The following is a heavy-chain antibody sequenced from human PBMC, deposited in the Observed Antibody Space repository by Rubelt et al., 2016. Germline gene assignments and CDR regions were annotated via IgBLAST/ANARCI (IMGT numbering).Heavy chain of an antibody. J-gene: IGHJ4*02. CDR1: GFTFSGSA. CDR3: AKDHTFLPYSSSSYDY. CDR2: IRSKANSYAT. D-gene: IGHD6-6*01. Sequence: GFTFSGSAMHWVRQASGKGLEWVGRIRSKANSYATAYAASVKGRFTISRDDSKNTAYLQMNSLKTEDTAVYYCAKDHTFLPYSSSSYDYWGQGTLVTVSS. V-gene: IGHV3-73*01.